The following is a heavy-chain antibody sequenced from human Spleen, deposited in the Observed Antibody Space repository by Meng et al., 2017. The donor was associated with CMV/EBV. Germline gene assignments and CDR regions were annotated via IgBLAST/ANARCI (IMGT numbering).Heavy chain of an antibody. Sequence: QVQLQESGPGLVKPSQTLSLTCTVPGGSISSGDYYWSWIRQPPGKGLEWIGYIYYSGSTYYNPSLKSRVTISVDTSKNQFSLKLSSVTAADTAVYYCERGLLSSGGSPNWFDPWGQGTLFTVSS. D-gene: IGHD3-16*01. CDR2: IYYSGST. V-gene: IGHV4-30-4*08. CDR3: ERGLLSSGGSPNWFDP. CDR1: GGSISSGDYY. J-gene: IGHJ5*02.